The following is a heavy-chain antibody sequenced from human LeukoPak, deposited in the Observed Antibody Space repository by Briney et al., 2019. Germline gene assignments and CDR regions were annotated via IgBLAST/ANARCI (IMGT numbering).Heavy chain of an antibody. V-gene: IGHV4-4*07. CDR2: LYTSGST. CDR1: GGSISSYY. J-gene: IGHJ4*02. CDR3: ARGGSSGYYYG. Sequence: SETLSLTCTVSGGSISSYYWSWIRQPAGKGLEWIGRLYTSGSTNYNPSLKSRVTMSVDMSKNQFSLKLTSMTAADTAVYYCARGGSSGYYYGWGQGTLVTVSS. D-gene: IGHD3-22*01.